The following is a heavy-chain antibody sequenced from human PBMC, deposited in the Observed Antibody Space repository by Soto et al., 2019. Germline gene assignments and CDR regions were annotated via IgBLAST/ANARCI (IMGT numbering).Heavy chain of an antibody. V-gene: IGHV1-18*01. CDR1: GYTFTSYG. CDR3: ARDLVRGGDSSYYYYGMDV. D-gene: IGHD2-21*02. CDR2: ISAYNGNT. Sequence: ASVKVSCKASGYTFTSYGISWVRQAPGQGLEWMGWISAYNGNTNYAQKLQGRVTMTTDTSTSTAYMELRSLRSDDTAVYYCARDLVRGGDSSYYYYGMDVWGQGTTVTVSS. J-gene: IGHJ6*02.